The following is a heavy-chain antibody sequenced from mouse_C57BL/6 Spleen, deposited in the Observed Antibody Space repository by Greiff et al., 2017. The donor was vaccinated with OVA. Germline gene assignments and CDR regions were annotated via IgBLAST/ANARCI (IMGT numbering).Heavy chain of an antibody. CDR2: INPSNGGT. D-gene: IGHD2-2*01. Sequence: QVQLQQPGTELVKPGASVKLSCKASGYTFTSYWMHWVKQRPGQGLEWIGNINPSNGGTNYYEKFKSKATLTVDKSSSTAYMQLSSLTSEDSAVYYCAREEVTGDYFDYWGQGTTLTVSS. CDR1: GYTFTSYW. CDR3: AREEVTGDYFDY. J-gene: IGHJ2*01. V-gene: IGHV1-53*01.